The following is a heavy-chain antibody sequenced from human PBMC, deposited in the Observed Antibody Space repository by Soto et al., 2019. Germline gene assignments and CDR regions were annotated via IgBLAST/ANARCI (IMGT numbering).Heavy chain of an antibody. J-gene: IGHJ4*02. Sequence: EVQLVESGGGLVQPGGSLRLSCAASGFTFSSYAMHWVRQAPGKGLEYVSAISSNGGSTYYANSVKGRFTISRDNSKNTLDLQMGSLRAEGMAVYYCARQGRAVSSYYFDYWGQGTLVTVSS. V-gene: IGHV3-64*01. D-gene: IGHD3-10*01. CDR1: GFTFSSYA. CDR3: ARQGRAVSSYYFDY. CDR2: ISSNGGST.